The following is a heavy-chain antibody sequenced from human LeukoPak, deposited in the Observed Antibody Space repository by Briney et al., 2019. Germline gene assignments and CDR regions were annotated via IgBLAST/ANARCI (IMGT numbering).Heavy chain of an antibody. CDR2: IIPIFGTP. V-gene: IGHV1-69*13. CDR3: ARDVRGAAQFSDAFHI. J-gene: IGHJ3*02. D-gene: IGHD6-13*01. CDR1: GGTFSTYA. Sequence: RWASVKVSCKASGGTFSTYAISWVRQAPGQGLEWMGGIIPIFGTPNYAQNFQGRVTISADESTSTAYMDLSSLRSEDTAVYYCARDVRGAAQFSDAFHIWGQGTMVTVSS.